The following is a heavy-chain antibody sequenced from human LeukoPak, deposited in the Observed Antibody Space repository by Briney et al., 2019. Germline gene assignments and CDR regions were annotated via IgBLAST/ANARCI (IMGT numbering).Heavy chain of an antibody. CDR3: AQGGSEIYYYYHGMDV. J-gene: IGHJ6*02. CDR1: GFTFSSYG. CDR2: IWYDGSNK. V-gene: IGHV3-30*02. Sequence: GGSLRLSCAASGFTFSSYGMHWVRQAPGKGLEWVAVIWYDGSNKYYADSVKGRFTISRDNSKNTLYLQMNSLRVEDTAVFYCAQGGSEIYYYYHGMDVWGQGTTVTVSS. D-gene: IGHD3-10*01.